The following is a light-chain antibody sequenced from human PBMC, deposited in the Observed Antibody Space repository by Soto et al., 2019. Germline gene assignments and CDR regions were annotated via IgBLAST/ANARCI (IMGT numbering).Light chain of an antibody. V-gene: IGLV2-14*01. CDR2: EVS. CDR1: SSDVGGYDY. Sequence: QSALTQPACASGCPGQSITISCTGTSSDVGGYDYVSWYQLHPGKAPKLMVFEVSNRPSGVSYRFSGSKSGNTASLTISGLQAEDEADYFCSSYSISTAYLFGTGIRSPS. J-gene: IGLJ1*01. CDR3: SSYSISTAYL.